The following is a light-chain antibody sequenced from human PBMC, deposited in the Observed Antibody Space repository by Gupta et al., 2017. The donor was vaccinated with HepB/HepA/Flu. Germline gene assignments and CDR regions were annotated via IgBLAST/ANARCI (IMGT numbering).Light chain of an antibody. V-gene: IGKV3-11*01. Sequence: EVVLTQSPATLSLSPGDRATLSCRASQSVSNSLAWYQQRPGQSPRLLIYDASNRATGIPARFSGSGSGTDLTLTISSLEPEDFAVYFCQPSEYSPRTFGQGTKVEIK. CDR1: QSVSNS. J-gene: IGKJ1*01. CDR2: DAS. CDR3: QPSEYSPRT.